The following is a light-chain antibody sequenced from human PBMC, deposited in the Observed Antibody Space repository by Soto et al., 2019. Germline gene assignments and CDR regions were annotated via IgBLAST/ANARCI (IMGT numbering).Light chain of an antibody. CDR1: SSNIGNNY. CDR2: DNN. V-gene: IGLV1-51*01. J-gene: IGLJ1*01. CDR3: LTLESSRSAYV. Sequence: QSVLTQPPSVSAAPGQKVTISCSGSSSNIGNNYVSWYQQFPETAPKLLIYDNNKRTSGIPDRFSGSKSGTSATLGITGLQTWDEADYYCLTLESSRSAYVFATGTKVAVL.